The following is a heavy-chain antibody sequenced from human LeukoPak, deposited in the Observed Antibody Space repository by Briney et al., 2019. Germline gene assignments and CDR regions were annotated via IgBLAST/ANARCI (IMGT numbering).Heavy chain of an antibody. J-gene: IGHJ4*02. CDR2: IYTSGST. CDR3: ARRWIQLWLVHDY. D-gene: IGHD5-18*01. V-gene: IGHV4-61*02. Sequence: SETLSLTCTVSGGSISSGSYYWSWIRQPAGKGLEWIGRIYTSGSTNYNPSLKSRVTISVDTSKNQFSLKLSSVTAADTAVYYCARRWIQLWLVHDYWGQGTLVTVSS. CDR1: GGSISSGSYY.